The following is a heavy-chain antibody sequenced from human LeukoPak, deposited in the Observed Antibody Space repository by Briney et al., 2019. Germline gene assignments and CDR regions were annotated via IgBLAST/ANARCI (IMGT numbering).Heavy chain of an antibody. CDR2: IYYSGGT. Sequence: PSETLSLTCTVSGGSMTSYYWSWIRQPPGKGLEWIAYIYYSGGTNYNPSLKSRVTISVNTSKNQFSLKLSPVTAADTAVYYCARHARSTFSTSWYDSWGQGTLVTVSS. D-gene: IGHD2-2*01. J-gene: IGHJ5*01. CDR3: ARHARSTFSTSWYDS. CDR1: GGSMTSYY. V-gene: IGHV4-59*08.